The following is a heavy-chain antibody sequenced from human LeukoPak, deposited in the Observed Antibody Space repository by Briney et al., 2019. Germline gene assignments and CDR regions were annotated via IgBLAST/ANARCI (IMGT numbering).Heavy chain of an antibody. CDR1: GGSISSTAYY. V-gene: IGHV4-39*01. CDR2: IYYSGST. Sequence: PSETLSLTCTASGGSISSTAYYWGWIRQPPGKGLEWIGSIYYSGSTYYNLSLKSRVTISTDTSKSQFSLQLSSVAAADTAIYYCAPLPIRSPISPGNWFDPWGQGTLVTVSS. J-gene: IGHJ5*02. D-gene: IGHD5/OR15-5a*01. CDR3: APLPIRSPISPGNWFDP.